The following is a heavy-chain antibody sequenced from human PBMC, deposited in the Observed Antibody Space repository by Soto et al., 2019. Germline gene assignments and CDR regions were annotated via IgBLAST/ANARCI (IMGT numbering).Heavy chain of an antibody. CDR1: GGSFSAYY. V-gene: IGHV4-34*02. D-gene: IGHD3-3*01. CDR3: ARATAPVLRSLEWSTIIPLCFDL. CDR2: VNHSGST. J-gene: IGHJ4*02. Sequence: QVQLQQWGAGLLKPSETLSLTCAVYGGSFSAYYWSWIRQPRGKGLEWIGEVNHSGSTNSNPSLKSRVSISLDTSKNQFSLKLSSVTAADTAVYYCARATAPVLRSLEWSTIIPLCFDLWGQGTLITVSS.